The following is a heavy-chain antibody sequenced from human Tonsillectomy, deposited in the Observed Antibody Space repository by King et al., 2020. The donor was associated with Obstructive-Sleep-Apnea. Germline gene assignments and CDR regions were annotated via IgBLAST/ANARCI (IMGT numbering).Heavy chain of an antibody. CDR3: AGAGRAAAWFDY. J-gene: IGHJ4*02. V-gene: IGHV3-66*01. Sequence: VQLVESGGGLVQPGGSLRLSCAASGFTVSSNYMSWVRQAPGKGLEGVSVFYSGGSTYYADSVKGRFTISRDNSKNTLYLQMNSLGAEDTAVYYCAGAGRAAAWFDYWGQGTLVTVSS. CDR1: GFTVSSNY. CDR2: FYSGGST. D-gene: IGHD6-13*01.